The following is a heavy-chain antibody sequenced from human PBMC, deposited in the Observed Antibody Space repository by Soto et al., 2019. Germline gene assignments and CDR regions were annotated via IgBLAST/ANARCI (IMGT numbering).Heavy chain of an antibody. J-gene: IGHJ3*02. Sequence: SETLSLTCAVYGGSFSGYYWSWIRQPPGKGLEWIGEINHSGSTNYNPSLKSRVTISVDTSKNQFSLKLSSVTAADTAVYYCARGPRRGGYCSGGSCYSAQNDAFDIWGQGTMVTVSS. V-gene: IGHV4-34*01. CDR2: INHSGST. CDR3: ARGPRRGGYCSGGSCYSAQNDAFDI. D-gene: IGHD2-15*01. CDR1: GGSFSGYY.